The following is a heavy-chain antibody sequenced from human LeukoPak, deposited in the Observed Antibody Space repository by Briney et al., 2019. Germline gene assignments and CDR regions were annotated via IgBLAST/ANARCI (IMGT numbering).Heavy chain of an antibody. CDR2: IKEDESQE. CDR3: ATYKNWVAGDV. V-gene: IGHV3-7*01. CDR1: GGSFSGYY. Sequence: ETLSLTCAVYGGSFSGYYWSWLRQPPGKGPEWVANIKEDESQEHYADSVKGRFTVSRDNAKNSLFLQMNSLRVEDTAVYYCATYKNWVAGDVWGQGTTVSVSS. D-gene: IGHD7-27*01. J-gene: IGHJ6*02.